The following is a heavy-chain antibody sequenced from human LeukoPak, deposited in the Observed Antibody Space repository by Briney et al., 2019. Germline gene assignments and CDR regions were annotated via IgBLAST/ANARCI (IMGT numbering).Heavy chain of an antibody. J-gene: IGHJ4*02. CDR3: ARAGDVGTVDY. V-gene: IGHV3-48*04. D-gene: IGHD1-14*01. CDR2: TSSSSTTI. Sequence: GGSLRLSCAASGFTFISYGMNWVRQAPGKGLEWVSYTSSSSTTIYYADSVKGRFTISIDNAKKSLYLQMNSLRTEDTALYYCARAGDVGTVDYWGQGTLVTVSS. CDR1: GFTFISYG.